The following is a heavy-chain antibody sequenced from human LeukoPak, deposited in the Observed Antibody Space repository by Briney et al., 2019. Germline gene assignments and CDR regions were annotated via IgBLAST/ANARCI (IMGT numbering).Heavy chain of an antibody. CDR1: GFTFSDYY. V-gene: IGHV3-11*01. CDR3: AKDKLGAGDY. Sequence: PGGSLRLSCAASGFTFSDYYMSWIRQAPGKGLEWVSYISSSGTTIYYADSVKGRFTISRDNSKNTLSLQMNSLRTEDTAVYYCAKDKLGAGDYWGQGTLVTVSS. D-gene: IGHD1-26*01. CDR2: ISSSGTTI. J-gene: IGHJ4*02.